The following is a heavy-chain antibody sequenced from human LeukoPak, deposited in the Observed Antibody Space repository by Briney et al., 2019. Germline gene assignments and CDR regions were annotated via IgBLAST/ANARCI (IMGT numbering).Heavy chain of an antibody. Sequence: GGSLRLSCAASGFTVSSNYMSWVRQAPGKGLEWVSVIYSGGSTYYADSVKGRFTISRDNSKSTLYIQMNSLRAEDTAVYYCARDHWTTYYYDYWGQGTLVTVSS. CDR2: IYSGGST. CDR1: GFTVSSNY. V-gene: IGHV3-53*01. CDR3: ARDHWTTYYYDY. J-gene: IGHJ4*02. D-gene: IGHD4-17*01.